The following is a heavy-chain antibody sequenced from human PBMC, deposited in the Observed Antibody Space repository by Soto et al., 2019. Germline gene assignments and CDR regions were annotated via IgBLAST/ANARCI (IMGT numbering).Heavy chain of an antibody. D-gene: IGHD5-18*01. J-gene: IGHJ6*02. CDR1: GGSISSGGYS. Sequence: SETLSLTCAVSGGSISSGGYSWSWIRQPPGKGLEWIGYIYHSGSTYYNPSLKSRVTISVDRSKNQFSLKLSPVTAADTAVYYCARVIVDTAMVPYGMDVWGQGTTVTVSS. CDR3: ARVIVDTAMVPYGMDV. V-gene: IGHV4-30-2*01. CDR2: IYHSGST.